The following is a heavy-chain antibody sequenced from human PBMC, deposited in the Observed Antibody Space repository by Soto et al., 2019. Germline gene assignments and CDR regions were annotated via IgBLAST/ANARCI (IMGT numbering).Heavy chain of an antibody. CDR3: ARGGRGYEFDY. CDR1: GFTFSRYA. Sequence: EVQLVESGGGLVQPGGSLRLSCAASGFTFSRYAMHCVRQAPGKGLEYVSPISSNGGSTYYANSVKGRFTISRDNSKNTLYLQMVSRRPEDTAVYYCARGGRGYEFDYWGQGTLVTVSS. CDR2: ISSNGGST. V-gene: IGHV3-64*01. J-gene: IGHJ4*02. D-gene: IGHD5-12*01.